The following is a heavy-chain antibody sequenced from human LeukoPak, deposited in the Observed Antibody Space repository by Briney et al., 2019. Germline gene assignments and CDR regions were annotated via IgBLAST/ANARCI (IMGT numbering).Heavy chain of an antibody. J-gene: IGHJ4*02. CDR2: INGSGGST. CDR1: GFTFSSYA. Sequence: GGSLRLSCAASGFTFSSYAMSWVRQAPGKGLEWVSAINGSGGSTYYADSVKGRFTISRDNSKNTLYLQMNSLRAEDTAVYYCAKARSYDFWSGYPPTGYWGQGTLVTVSS. CDR3: AKARSYDFWSGYPPTGY. V-gene: IGHV3-23*01. D-gene: IGHD3-3*01.